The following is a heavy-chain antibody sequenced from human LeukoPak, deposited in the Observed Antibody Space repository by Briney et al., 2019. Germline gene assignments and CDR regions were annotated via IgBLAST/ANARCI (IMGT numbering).Heavy chain of an antibody. CDR2: IYHSGST. V-gene: IGHV4-30-2*01. J-gene: IGHJ4*02. D-gene: IGHD3-10*01. CDR3: ARAYYGSGSHIDN. CDR1: GGSISSGGYS. Sequence: SETLSLTCAVSGGSISSGGYSWSWIRQPPGKGLEWIGYIYHSGSTYYNPSLKSRVTISVDRSKNQFSLKLSSVTAADTAVYFCARAYYGSGSHIDNWGQGTLVTVSS.